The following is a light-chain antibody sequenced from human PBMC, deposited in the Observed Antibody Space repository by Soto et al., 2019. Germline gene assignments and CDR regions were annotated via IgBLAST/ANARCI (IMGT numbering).Light chain of an antibody. V-gene: IGKV1-5*01. Sequence: DIQMTQSPSTLSGSVGDRVTITCRASQTISSWLAWYQQKPGKAPELLIYDASTLESGVPSRFSGSGSGTEFSLTISSLQPDDFATFYCQQYSSFSRTFGQGTKVDI. J-gene: IGKJ1*01. CDR3: QQYSSFSRT. CDR1: QTISSW. CDR2: DAS.